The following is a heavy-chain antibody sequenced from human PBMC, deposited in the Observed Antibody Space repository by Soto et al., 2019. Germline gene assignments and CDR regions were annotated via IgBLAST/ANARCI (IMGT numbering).Heavy chain of an antibody. D-gene: IGHD3-10*01. Sequence: EVQLVESGGGLVQPGGSLRLSCAASGIPVSSNYMTWVRQAPGKGLEWVSVLHSGGDTYYANSVKGRFTISRHHSTNTLFLQMNSLTPEDTAVYYCARDGPYYYASRMDVWGQGTTVTVSS. CDR3: ARDGPYYYASRMDV. CDR1: GIPVSSNY. CDR2: LHSGGDT. J-gene: IGHJ6*02. V-gene: IGHV3-53*04.